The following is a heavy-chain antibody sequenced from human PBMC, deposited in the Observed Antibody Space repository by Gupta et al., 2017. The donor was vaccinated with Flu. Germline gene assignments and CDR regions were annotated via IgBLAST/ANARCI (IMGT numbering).Heavy chain of an antibody. CDR1: GFNFRNYD. J-gene: IGHJ4*02. Sequence: RCTCVDTGFNFRNYDIYWVRQAPGKGLEWVASINPDGSATSYVDSVMGRFTLSRENTENSIHLQMNSLTAEDTAVYDCARAEWLVQRDCEFWGQGALGTVS. V-gene: IGHV3-7*01. CDR3: ARAEWLVQRDCEF. D-gene: IGHD6-19*01. CDR2: INPDGSAT.